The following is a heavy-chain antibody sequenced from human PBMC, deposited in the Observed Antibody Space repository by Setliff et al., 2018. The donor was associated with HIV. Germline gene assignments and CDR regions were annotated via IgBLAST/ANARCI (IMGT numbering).Heavy chain of an antibody. Sequence: PGGSLRLSCAASGFTFRNYWMHWGRQAPGKGLVWVSRIDGDGSGTSYADSVQGRFTISRDNAKNTLYLQMNSLRAEDTAVYYCARENNFDYWGQGTLVTAPQ. CDR1: GFTFRNYW. CDR3: ARENNFDY. J-gene: IGHJ4*02. CDR2: IDGDGSGT. V-gene: IGHV3-74*01.